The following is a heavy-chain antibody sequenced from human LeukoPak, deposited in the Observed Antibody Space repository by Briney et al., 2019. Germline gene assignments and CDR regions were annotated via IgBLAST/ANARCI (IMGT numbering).Heavy chain of an antibody. V-gene: IGHV3-30*01. CDR1: GFTFSSYA. CDR3: ARSATVVN. J-gene: IGHJ4*02. CDR2: ISYDGSNK. D-gene: IGHD4-23*01. Sequence: GGSLRLSCAASGFTFSSYAMHWVRRAPGKGLEWVAVISYDGSNKYYADSVKGRFTISRDNSKNTLYLQMNSLRAEDTAVYYCARSATVVNWGQGTLVTVSS.